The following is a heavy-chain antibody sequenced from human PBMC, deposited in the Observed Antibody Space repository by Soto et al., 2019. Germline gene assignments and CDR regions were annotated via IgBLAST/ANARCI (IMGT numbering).Heavy chain of an antibody. CDR2: ISPYTGNT. CDR1: GYTFTSYA. D-gene: IGHD3-16*01. J-gene: IGHJ6*02. V-gene: IGHV1-18*01. CDR3: VMVDNYVTPTPQDV. Sequence: EASVKVSCKASGYTFTSYAMHWVRQAPGQGLEWMGWISPYTGNTHSATKIQGRLTMTTDTSTSTAYMDLGSLTSDDTAVYYCVMVDNYVTPTPQDVWGQGTTVTVSS.